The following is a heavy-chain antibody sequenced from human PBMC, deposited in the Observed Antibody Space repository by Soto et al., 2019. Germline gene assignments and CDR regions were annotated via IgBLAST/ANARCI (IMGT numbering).Heavy chain of an antibody. J-gene: IGHJ2*01. D-gene: IGHD6-19*01. CDR3: ARRELSIGSGWYRAFWYFDL. Sequence: QVQLVQSGAEVKKPGSSVKVSCKASGGTFSSYAISWVRQAPGQGLEWMGGIIPNFGTANYAQKFQGRVTITADESTSTAYMELSSLRSEDTAVYYCARRELSIGSGWYRAFWYFDLWGRGTLVTVSS. CDR1: GGTFSSYA. V-gene: IGHV1-69*01. CDR2: IIPNFGTA.